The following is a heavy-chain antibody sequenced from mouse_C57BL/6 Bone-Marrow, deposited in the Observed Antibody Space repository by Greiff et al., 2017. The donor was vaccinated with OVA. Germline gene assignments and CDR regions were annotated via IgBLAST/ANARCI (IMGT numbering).Heavy chain of an antibody. J-gene: IGHJ3*01. D-gene: IGHD1-1*01. CDR3: ARHYYYYGSSGFAY. CDR1: GFTFSDYG. Sequence: DVMLVESGGGLVKPGGSLKLSCAASGFTFSDYGMHWVRQAPEKGLEWVAYISSGSSTIYYADTVKGRFTISRDNAKNTLFLQMTSLRSEDTAMYYCARHYYYYGSSGFAYWGQGTLVTVSA. CDR2: ISSGSSTI. V-gene: IGHV5-17*01.